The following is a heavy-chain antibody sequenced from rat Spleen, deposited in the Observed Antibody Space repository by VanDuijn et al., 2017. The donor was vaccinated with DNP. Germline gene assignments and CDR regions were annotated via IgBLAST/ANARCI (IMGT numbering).Heavy chain of an antibody. V-gene: IGHV3-3*01. CDR2: INSAGST. CDR3: ARWPGYNPPYAMDV. D-gene: IGHD1-4*01. CDR1: GYSITSSYR. Sequence: EVQLQESGPGLVKPSQSLSLTCSVTGYSITSSYRWNWIRKFPGNKLEWMGYINSAGSTNYNPSLKSRISITRDTSKNQLFLQVNSVTTEDTATYYCARWPGYNPPYAMDVWGQGTSVTVSS. J-gene: IGHJ4*01.